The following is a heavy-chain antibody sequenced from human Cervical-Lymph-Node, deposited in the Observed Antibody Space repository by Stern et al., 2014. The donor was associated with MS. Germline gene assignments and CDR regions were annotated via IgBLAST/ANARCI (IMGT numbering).Heavy chain of an antibody. J-gene: IGHJ4*02. CDR1: GFTFSSYG. Sequence: VHLVESGGGVVQPGRSLRLSCAAAGFTFSSYGMHWGRQAQGKGLEWVAVILYDVSNNYYADSVKGRFTISRDNSKNTLYLQMNSLRAEDTAVYYCARGLNTFGYWGQGTLVTVSS. D-gene: IGHD3-16*01. CDR2: ILYDVSNN. CDR3: ARGLNTFGY. V-gene: IGHV3-33*01.